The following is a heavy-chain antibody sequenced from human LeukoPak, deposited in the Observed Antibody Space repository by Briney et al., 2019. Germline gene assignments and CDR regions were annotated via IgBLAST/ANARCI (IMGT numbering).Heavy chain of an antibody. V-gene: IGHV3-23*01. CDR1: GFTFSSYA. Sequence: RGSLRLSCAASGFTFSSYAMSWVRQAPGKGLEWVSAISGSGGSTYYADSVKGRFTISRDNSKNTLYLQMNSLRAEDTAVYYCAKGGMVRGVQRFDPWGQGTVVTVSS. CDR2: ISGSGGST. CDR3: AKGGMVRGVQRFDP. J-gene: IGHJ5*02. D-gene: IGHD3-10*01.